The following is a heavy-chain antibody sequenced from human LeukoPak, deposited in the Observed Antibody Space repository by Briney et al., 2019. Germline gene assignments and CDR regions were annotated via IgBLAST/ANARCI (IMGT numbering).Heavy chain of an antibody. Sequence: SETLSLTRNVSGGSISDTSYYWGWIRQPPGKCLECIGSIYHPGTTYYSPSLKSRVTISVHTSKNQFSLKLSSVTAADTAVYYCARQECNGGSCYSRAIWFDPWGQGTLVTVSS. CDR3: ARQECNGGSCYSRAIWFDP. CDR1: GGSISDTSYY. CDR2: IYHPGTT. D-gene: IGHD2-15*01. V-gene: IGHV4-39*01. J-gene: IGHJ5*02.